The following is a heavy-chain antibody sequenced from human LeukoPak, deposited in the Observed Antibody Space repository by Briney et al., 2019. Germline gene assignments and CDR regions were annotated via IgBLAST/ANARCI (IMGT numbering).Heavy chain of an antibody. CDR3: ARYHRSWDLDY. CDR2: ISYDGSNK. V-gene: IGHV3-30-3*01. D-gene: IGHD1-14*01. J-gene: IGHJ4*02. Sequence: HPGRSLRLSCAASGFTFSSYAMHWVRQAPGKGLEWVAVISYDGSNKYYADSVKGRFTISRDNAKNSLNLQMNSLRVEDTAVYYCARYHRSWDLDYWGQGTLVTVSS. CDR1: GFTFSSYA.